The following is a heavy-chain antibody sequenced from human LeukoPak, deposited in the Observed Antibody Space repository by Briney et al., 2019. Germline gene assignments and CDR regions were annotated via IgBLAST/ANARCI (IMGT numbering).Heavy chain of an antibody. Sequence: GASVKVSCKASGYTFTGYYMHWLRQAPGQGLEWMGWINPNSGGTNYAQKFQGRVTMTRDTSISTAYMELSRLRSDDTAVYYCARDLYDFWSSNWFDPWGQGTLVTVSS. CDR1: GYTFTGYY. V-gene: IGHV1-2*02. CDR2: INPNSGGT. D-gene: IGHD3-3*01. J-gene: IGHJ5*02. CDR3: ARDLYDFWSSNWFDP.